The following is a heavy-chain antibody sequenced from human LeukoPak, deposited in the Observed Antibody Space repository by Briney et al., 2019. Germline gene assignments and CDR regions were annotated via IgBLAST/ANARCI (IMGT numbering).Heavy chain of an antibody. V-gene: IGHV4-4*07. Sequence: SETLSLTCTVSGGSISSYYWSWIRQPAGKGLEWIGRIYTGGSTNYNPSLKSRVTMSVDTSKNQFSLKLSSVTAADTAVYYCARVGYCSGGSCIKFDPWGQGTLVTVSS. CDR3: ARVGYCSGGSCIKFDP. J-gene: IGHJ5*02. D-gene: IGHD2-15*01. CDR2: IYTGGST. CDR1: GGSISSYY.